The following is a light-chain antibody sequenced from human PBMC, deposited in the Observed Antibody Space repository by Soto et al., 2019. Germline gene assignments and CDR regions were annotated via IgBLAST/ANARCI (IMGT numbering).Light chain of an antibody. V-gene: IGKV3-11*01. CDR3: QRRSSWPA. CDR1: TSVSSN. CDR2: DAS. J-gene: IGKJ5*01. Sequence: EIVLTQSPATLSLSPGERATLSCRASTSVSSNVAWYQQKPGQAPRLLIYDASTRATGIPARFSGSGSGTDFTLTISILETEDLAVYYCQRRSSWPACGQGTRLEIK.